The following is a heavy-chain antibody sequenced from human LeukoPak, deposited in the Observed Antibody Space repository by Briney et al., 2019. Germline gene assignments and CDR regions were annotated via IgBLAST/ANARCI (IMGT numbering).Heavy chain of an antibody. Sequence: SETLSLTCAVYGGSFSDYYWSWIRQPPGKGLEWIGEINHSGSTNYYPSLKSRVTVSVDTSRNQFSLELNSVTAADTAVYYCARGRQGADGYNLPFDYWGQGTLVTVSS. J-gene: IGHJ4*02. V-gene: IGHV4-34*01. CDR1: GGSFSDYY. D-gene: IGHD5-24*01. CDR3: ARGRQGADGYNLPFDY. CDR2: INHSGST.